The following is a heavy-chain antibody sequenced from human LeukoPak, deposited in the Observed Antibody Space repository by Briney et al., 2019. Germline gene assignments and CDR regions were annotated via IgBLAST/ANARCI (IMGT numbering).Heavy chain of an antibody. V-gene: IGHV1-2*02. Sequence: ASVKVSCKASGYTFTGYYMHWVRQAPGQGLEWMGWIDPNSGGTNYAQKFQGRVTMTRDTSISTAYMELSRLRSDDTAVYYCAREIRGYSYFDQWGQGTLVTVSS. J-gene: IGHJ4*02. CDR2: IDPNSGGT. D-gene: IGHD1-26*01. CDR1: GYTFTGYY. CDR3: AREIRGYSYFDQ.